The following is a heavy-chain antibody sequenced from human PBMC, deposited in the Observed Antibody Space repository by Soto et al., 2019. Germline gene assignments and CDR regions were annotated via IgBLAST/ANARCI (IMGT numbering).Heavy chain of an antibody. Sequence: PSETLSLTCAVSGGSISSGGYSWSWIRQPPGKGLEWIGYIYHSGSTYYNPSLKSRVTISVDRSKNQFSLKLSSVTAADTAVYYCARAFDCSGGSCSPSFDYWGQGTLVTVS. J-gene: IGHJ4*02. CDR2: IYHSGST. V-gene: IGHV4-30-2*01. CDR3: ARAFDCSGGSCSPSFDY. CDR1: GGSISSGGYS. D-gene: IGHD2-15*01.